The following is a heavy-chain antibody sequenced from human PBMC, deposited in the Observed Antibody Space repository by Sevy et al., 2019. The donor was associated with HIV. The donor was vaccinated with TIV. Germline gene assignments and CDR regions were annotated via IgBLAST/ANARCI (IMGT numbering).Heavy chain of an antibody. V-gene: IGHV3-30-3*01. CDR3: ARDGGYSIKWYPLY. Sequence: GGSLRLSCAASCFAFSSHAMHWVRQAPGKGLEWVAVISYEGTETFYAASVEGRFTISRDNSKSMLSLQINSLRPEDTAVYYCARDGGYSIKWYPLYWGHGTLVTVSS. D-gene: IGHD6-13*01. CDR2: ISYEGTET. J-gene: IGHJ4*01. CDR1: CFAFSSHA.